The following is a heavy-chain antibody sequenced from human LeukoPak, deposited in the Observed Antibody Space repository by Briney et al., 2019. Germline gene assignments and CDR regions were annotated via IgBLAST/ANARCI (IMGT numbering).Heavy chain of an antibody. CDR2: ISNSGVTT. J-gene: IGHJ4*02. V-gene: IGHV3-23*01. CDR3: AKRSCSGGSCNFDY. D-gene: IGHD2-15*01. Sequence: GGSLRLSCAASGFTFNSYAMSWVRQAPGTRVKWVTAISNSGVTTNYADSVRGRFTISRDNSKNTLYLQMNSLRAEDTAVYYCAKRSCSGGSCNFDYWGQGTLVTVSS. CDR1: GFTFNSYA.